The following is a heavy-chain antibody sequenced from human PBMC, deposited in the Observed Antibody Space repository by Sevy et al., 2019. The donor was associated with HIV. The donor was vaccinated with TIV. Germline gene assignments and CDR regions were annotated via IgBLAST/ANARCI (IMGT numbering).Heavy chain of an antibody. Sequence: GESLKISCKASGYSFTNYWIGWVRQMPGKGLEWMGIIHPGDSDTQYSPSFQGQVTISLDKSIDTAYLHWSSLKASDTFMYYRPRHRSHSCGWYRGYYIDVWGKGTTVTVSS. D-gene: IGHD6-19*01. CDR3: PRHRSHSCGWYRGYYIDV. CDR1: GYSFTNYW. CDR2: IHPGDSDT. J-gene: IGHJ6*03. V-gene: IGHV5-51*01.